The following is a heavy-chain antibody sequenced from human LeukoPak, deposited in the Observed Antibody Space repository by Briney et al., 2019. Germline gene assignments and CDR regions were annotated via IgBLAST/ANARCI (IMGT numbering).Heavy chain of an antibody. CDR1: GFTFTIYG. V-gene: IGHV3-33*06. J-gene: IGHJ4*02. CDR3: AKDYDYGDYNLDY. CDR2: IWYDGSNK. Sequence: PGRSLRLSCAASGFTFTIYGMHWVRQAPGKGLEWVAVIWYDGSNKYYADSVKGRFTISRDNSNNTMYLQMNSLRAEDTAVYYCAKDYDYGDYNLDYWGQGTLVTVSS. D-gene: IGHD4-17*01.